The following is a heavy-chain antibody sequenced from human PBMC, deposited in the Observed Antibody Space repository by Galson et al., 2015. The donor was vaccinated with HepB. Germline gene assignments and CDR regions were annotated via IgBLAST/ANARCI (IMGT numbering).Heavy chain of an antibody. J-gene: IGHJ5*02. CDR2: INPNGGT. CDR3: AREKIVGDSFDT. D-gene: IGHD1-26*01. CDR1: GYTFAGYY. Sequence: SCKASGYTFAGYYMHWVRQAPGQGLEWMGWINPNGGTKYAQKFQGRVTMTRDTSISTAYMELSRLRSDDTAVYYCAREKIVGDSFDTWGQGTLVTVSS. V-gene: IGHV1-2*02.